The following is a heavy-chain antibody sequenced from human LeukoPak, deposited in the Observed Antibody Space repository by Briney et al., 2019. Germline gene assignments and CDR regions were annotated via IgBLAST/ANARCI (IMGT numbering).Heavy chain of an antibody. Sequence: GGSLRLSCAASGFTFNNYVVHWVRQTPGKGLEWMAVISQDGTSKNYADSVKGRFTISRDNSKNTLYLQMNSLRAEDTAVYYCAKDQVVRVLYGMDVWGQGTTVTVSS. V-gene: IGHV3-30-3*01. D-gene: IGHD3-10*01. CDR3: AKDQVVRVLYGMDV. CDR2: ISQDGTSK. J-gene: IGHJ6*02. CDR1: GFTFNNYV.